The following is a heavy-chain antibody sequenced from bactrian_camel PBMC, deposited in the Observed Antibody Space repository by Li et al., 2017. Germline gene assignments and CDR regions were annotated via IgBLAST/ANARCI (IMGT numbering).Heavy chain of an antibody. J-gene: IGHJ4*01. D-gene: IGHD4*01. V-gene: IGHV3S1*01. CDR2: MNGGGGST. Sequence: HVQLVESGGGSVQAGGSLRLSCAASGFTFSSYPMRWVRQAPGKGLEWVSAMNGGGGSTRYADSVKGRFTISRDNAKNTLFLQLNSLKTEDTAIYYCAKGGYSKYDSTAFALNGALDYWGQGTQVTVS. CDR3: AKGGYSKYDSTAFALNGALDY. CDR1: GFTFSSYP.